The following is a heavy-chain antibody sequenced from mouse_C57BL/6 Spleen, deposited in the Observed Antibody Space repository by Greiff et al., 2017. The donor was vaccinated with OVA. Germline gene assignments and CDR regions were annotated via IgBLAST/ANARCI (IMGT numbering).Heavy chain of an antibody. V-gene: IGHV1-52*01. CDR2: IDPSDSET. D-gene: IGHD2-5*01. CDR1: GYTFTSYW. Sequence: QVQLKQPGAELVRPGSSVKLSCKASGYTFTSYWMHWVKQRPIQGLEWIGNIDPSDSETHYNQKFKDKATLTVDKSSSTAYMQLSSLTSEDSAVYYCARHYSNPYYFDYWGQGTTLTVSS. J-gene: IGHJ2*01. CDR3: ARHYSNPYYFDY.